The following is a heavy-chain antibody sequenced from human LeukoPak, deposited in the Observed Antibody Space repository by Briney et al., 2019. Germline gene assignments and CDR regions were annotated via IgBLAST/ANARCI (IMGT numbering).Heavy chain of an antibody. D-gene: IGHD5-24*01. V-gene: IGHV3-64D*06. Sequence: GGPLRLSCSASGFTFSISAMHWVRQAPGKGLQYVSVISGNGVTTSYADSVKGRFTVSRDNSKNTVYLQMSSLRAEDTAVYYCVADGRDGYNIYFHHWGQGTLVTVSS. J-gene: IGHJ1*01. CDR3: VADGRDGYNIYFHH. CDR1: GFTFSISA. CDR2: ISGNGVTT.